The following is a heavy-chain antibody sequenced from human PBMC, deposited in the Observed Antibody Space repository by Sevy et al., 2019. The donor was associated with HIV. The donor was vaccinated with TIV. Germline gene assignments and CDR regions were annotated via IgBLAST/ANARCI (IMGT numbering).Heavy chain of an antibody. Sequence: GGSLRLSCVASGFTFSTYDMHWVRQVTGKGLEWVSGIGTLTDTYYPDPVKGRFIISRENAKNSLYLQMNSLRSGDTAVYYSASACGAAGGKSGPIDGFDIWGQGTLVTVSS. D-gene: IGHD6-13*01. CDR2: IGTLTDT. J-gene: IGHJ3*02. CDR1: GFTFSTYD. CDR3: ASACGAAGGKSGPIDGFDI. V-gene: IGHV3-13*01.